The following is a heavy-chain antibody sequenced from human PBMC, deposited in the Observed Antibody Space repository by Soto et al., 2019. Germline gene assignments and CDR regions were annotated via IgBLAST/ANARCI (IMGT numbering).Heavy chain of an antibody. J-gene: IGHJ4*02. V-gene: IGHV1-46*01. CDR3: ARSYYYDSSGYYYYFAY. CDR2: INPSGGST. CDR1: GYTFTCYY. Sequence: GASVKVSCKASGYTFTCYYMHWVRQAPGQGLEWMGIINPSGGSTSYAQKFQGRVTMTRDTSTSTVYMELSSLRSEDTAVYYCARSYYYDSSGYYYYFAYWGQGTLVTVSS. D-gene: IGHD3-22*01.